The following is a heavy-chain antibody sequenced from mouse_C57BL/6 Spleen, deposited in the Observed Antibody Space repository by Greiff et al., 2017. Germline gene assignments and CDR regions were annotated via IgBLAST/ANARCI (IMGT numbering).Heavy chain of an antibody. V-gene: IGHV1-61*01. CDR2: IYPSDSET. Sequence: VQLQQPGAELVRPGSSVKLSCKASGYTFTSYWMDWVKQRPGQGLEWIGNIYPSDSETHYNQKFKDKATLTVDKSSSTAYMQLSSLTSEDSAVYYGAKGCFVSGYAMDYWGQGTSVTVSS. CDR3: AKGCFVSGYAMDY. CDR1: GYTFTSYW. J-gene: IGHJ4*01.